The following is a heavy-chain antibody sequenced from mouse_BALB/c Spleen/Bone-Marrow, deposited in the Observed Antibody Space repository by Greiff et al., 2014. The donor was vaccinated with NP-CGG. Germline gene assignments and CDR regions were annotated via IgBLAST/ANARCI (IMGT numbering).Heavy chain of an antibody. J-gene: IGHJ4*01. CDR1: GFSLTSYG. V-gene: IGHV2-9*02. CDR3: ARITTATGAMDY. Sequence: VQVVESGPGLVAPSQSLSISCTVSGFSLTSYGVHWVRQPPGKGLEWLGVIWADGSTNYNSALMSRLSISKDNSKSQVFLKMNSLQTDDTAMYYCARITTATGAMDYWGQGTSGTVSS. CDR2: IWADGST. D-gene: IGHD1-2*01.